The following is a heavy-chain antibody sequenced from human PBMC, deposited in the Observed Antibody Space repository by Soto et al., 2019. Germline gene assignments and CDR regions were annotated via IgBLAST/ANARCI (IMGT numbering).Heavy chain of an antibody. J-gene: IGHJ5*02. CDR2: IKQDGSEK. CDR3: ARGDVLRYFDWLPNWFDP. V-gene: IGHV3-7*03. Sequence: PGGSLRLSCAASGFTFSSYWMSWVRQAPGKGLEWVANIKQDGSEKYYVDSVKGRFTISRDNAKNSLYLQMNSLRAEDTAVYYFARGDVLRYFDWLPNWFDPWGQGTLVTVSS. CDR1: GFTFSSYW. D-gene: IGHD3-9*01.